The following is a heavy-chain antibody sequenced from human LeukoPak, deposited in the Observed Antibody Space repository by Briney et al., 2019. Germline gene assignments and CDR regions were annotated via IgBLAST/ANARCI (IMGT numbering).Heavy chain of an antibody. D-gene: IGHD6-13*01. V-gene: IGHV3-23*01. Sequence: GGSLRLSCAASGFTFGSYAMSWVRQAPGKGLEWVSAISGSGDSTYYGDSVKGRFTISRDNSKNTLYLQMNSLRAEDTAVYYCAKTRPLDSSSWSHGDYWGQGALVTVSS. CDR2: ISGSGDST. CDR3: AKTRPLDSSSWSHGDY. J-gene: IGHJ4*02. CDR1: GFTFGSYA.